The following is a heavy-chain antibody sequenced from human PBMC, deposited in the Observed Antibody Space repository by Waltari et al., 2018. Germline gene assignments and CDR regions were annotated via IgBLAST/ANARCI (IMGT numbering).Heavy chain of an antibody. CDR3: ARIRGAGLLDY. D-gene: IGHD3-10*01. CDR1: GAPISSGNYY. CDR2: IFYSGST. Sequence: QFQLQESGPGLVKPSQTLSLTCTVSGAPISSGNYYWSWIRQSQGNGLELIGKIFYSGSTYYNPSLKSRLIISVDKSKNQFSLKMSSVTAADTAVYYCARIRGAGLLDYWGQGTLVTVSS. J-gene: IGHJ4*02. V-gene: IGHV4-30-4*01.